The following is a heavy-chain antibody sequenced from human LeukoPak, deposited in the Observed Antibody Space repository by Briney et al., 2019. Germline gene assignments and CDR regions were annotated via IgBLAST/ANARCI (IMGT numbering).Heavy chain of an antibody. CDR1: GYTFTSYD. V-gene: IGHV1-8*03. CDR3: ARRGELLDYYFDY. D-gene: IGHD1-26*01. J-gene: IGHJ4*02. Sequence: VSVKVSCKASGYTFTSYDINWVRQATGQGLEWMGWMNPNSGNTGYAQKFQGRVTITRNTSISTAYMELSSLRSEDTAVYYCARRGELLDYYFDYWGQGTLVTVSS. CDR2: MNPNSGNT.